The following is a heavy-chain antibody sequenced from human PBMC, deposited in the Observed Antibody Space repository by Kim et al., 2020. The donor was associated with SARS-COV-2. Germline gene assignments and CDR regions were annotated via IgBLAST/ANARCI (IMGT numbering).Heavy chain of an antibody. V-gene: IGHV4-31*03. CDR2: IYYSGST. D-gene: IGHD4-17*01. J-gene: IGHJ4*02. CDR1: GGSISSGGYY. CDR3: ARVGATVVLGFDY. Sequence: SETLSLTCTVSGGSISSGGYYWSWIRQHPGKGLEWIGYIYYSGSTYYNPSLKSRVTISVDTSKNQFSLKLSSVTAADTAVYYCARVGATVVLGFDYWGQRTLVTVSS.